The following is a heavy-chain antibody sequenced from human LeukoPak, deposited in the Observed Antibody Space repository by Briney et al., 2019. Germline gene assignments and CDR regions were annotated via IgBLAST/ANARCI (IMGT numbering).Heavy chain of an antibody. Sequence: GGSLRLSCAASGFTFDDYAMHWVRQAPGKGLEWVSLISGDGGSTYYADSVKGRFTISRDNSKNSLYLQMNSLRTEDTALYYCSSSVDYGDSALGYWGQGTLVTVSS. CDR1: GFTFDDYA. V-gene: IGHV3-43*02. CDR2: ISGDGGST. D-gene: IGHD4-17*01. J-gene: IGHJ4*02. CDR3: SSSVDYGDSALGY.